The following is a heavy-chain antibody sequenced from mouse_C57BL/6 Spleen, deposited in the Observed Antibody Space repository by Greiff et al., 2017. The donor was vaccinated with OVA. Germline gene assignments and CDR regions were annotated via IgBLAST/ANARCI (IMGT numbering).Heavy chain of an antibody. CDR3: TIKLQLGAYAMDY. CDR2: ISSGGDYI. D-gene: IGHD4-1*02. Sequence: EVQVVESGEGLVKPGGSLKLSCAASGFTFSSSAMSWVRQTPEKRLEWVAYISSGGDYIYYADTVKGRFTISRDNARNTLYLQMSSLKSEDTAMYYCTIKLQLGAYAMDYWGQGTSVTVSA. CDR1: GFTFSSSA. V-gene: IGHV5-9-1*02. J-gene: IGHJ4*01.